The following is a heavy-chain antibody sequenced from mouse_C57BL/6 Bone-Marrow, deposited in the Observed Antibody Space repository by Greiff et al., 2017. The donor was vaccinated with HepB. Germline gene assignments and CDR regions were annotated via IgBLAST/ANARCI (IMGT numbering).Heavy chain of an antibody. CDR1: GYSITSGYY. Sequence: ESGPGLVKPSQSLSLTCSVTGYSITSGYYWNWIRQFPGNKLEWMGYISYDGSNNYNPSLKNRISITRDTSKNQFFLKLNSVTTEDTATYYCARESSYVPYAVDYWGQGTSVTVSS. CDR3: ARESSYVPYAVDY. V-gene: IGHV3-6*01. J-gene: IGHJ4*01. CDR2: ISYDGSN. D-gene: IGHD1-1*01.